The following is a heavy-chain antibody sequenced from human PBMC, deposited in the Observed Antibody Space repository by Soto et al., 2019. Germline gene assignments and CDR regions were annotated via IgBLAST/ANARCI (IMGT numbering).Heavy chain of an antibody. CDR3: AKGAASQWLPIDY. J-gene: IGHJ4*02. D-gene: IGHD6-19*01. CDR2: ISDSGGST. CDR1: GFTFAGYV. V-gene: IGHV3-23*01. Sequence: EVQLLESGGGLVQPGGSLRRCCAVSGFTFAGYVMSWFREAPGKGLEWVSLISDSGGSTYYADSVKGRFTISRDNSKNTLYLQMNSLRVEDTAVYYCAKGAASQWLPIDYWGQGTLVTVSS.